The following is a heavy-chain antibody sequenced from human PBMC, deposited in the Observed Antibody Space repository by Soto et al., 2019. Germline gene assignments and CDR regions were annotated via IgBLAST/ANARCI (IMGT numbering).Heavy chain of an antibody. D-gene: IGHD6-13*01. V-gene: IGHV1-18*01. Sequence: ASVKVSCKASAYTFTSYGISWVRQAPGQGLEWMGWISAYNGNTNYAQKLQGRVTMTTDTSTSTAYMELSRLRSDDTAVYYCARGPSYSSSWYGGEGYFDYWGQGTLVTVSS. J-gene: IGHJ4*02. CDR1: AYTFTSYG. CDR2: ISAYNGNT. CDR3: ARGPSYSSSWYGGEGYFDY.